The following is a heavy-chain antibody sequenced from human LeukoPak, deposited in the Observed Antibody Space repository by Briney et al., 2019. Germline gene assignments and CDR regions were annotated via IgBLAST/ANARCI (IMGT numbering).Heavy chain of an antibody. CDR3: AKAPAGIRRPLEY. D-gene: IGHD2-2*02. CDR1: GFTISSYS. V-gene: IGHV3-23*01. CDR2: INYSGRDT. Sequence: GGSLRLSCAASGFTISSYSMTWVRQAPGKGLDWVSVINYSGRDTFYADSVKGRFTISRDNSKNTLYLEMNSLRVEDTAIYYCAKAPAGIRRPLEYWGQGSLVTVSS. J-gene: IGHJ4*02.